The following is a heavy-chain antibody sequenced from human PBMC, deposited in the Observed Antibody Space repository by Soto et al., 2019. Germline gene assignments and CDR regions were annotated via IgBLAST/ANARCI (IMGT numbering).Heavy chain of an antibody. V-gene: IGHV3-66*01. D-gene: IGHD4-17*01. CDR1: GFTVSSNY. CDR3: ASETVTTGNFYYYYMDV. CDR2: IYSGGST. Sequence: GGSLRFSCAASGFTVSSNYMSWVRQAPGKGLEWVSVIYSGGSTYYADSVKGRFTISRDNSKNTLYLQMNSLRAEDTAVYYCASETVTTGNFYYYYMDVWGKGTTVTVSS. J-gene: IGHJ6*03.